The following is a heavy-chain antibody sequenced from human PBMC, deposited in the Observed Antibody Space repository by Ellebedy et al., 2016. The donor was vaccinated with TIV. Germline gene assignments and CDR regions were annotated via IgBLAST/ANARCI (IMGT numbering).Heavy chain of an antibody. Sequence: GESLKISCAASGFTFSSYVMNWVRQAPGKGLEWVSSISVSGSTTYYADSVKGRFTISRDNSKNTVYLQMNSLRADDTAIYYCAARLRGTGSYFAWGDWGQGTLVTVSS. D-gene: IGHD1-26*01. CDR2: ISVSGSTT. CDR3: AARLRGTGSYFAWGD. CDR1: GFTFSSYV. V-gene: IGHV3-23*01. J-gene: IGHJ4*02.